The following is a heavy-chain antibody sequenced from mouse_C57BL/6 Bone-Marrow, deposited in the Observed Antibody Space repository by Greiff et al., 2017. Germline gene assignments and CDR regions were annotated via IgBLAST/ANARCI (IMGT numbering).Heavy chain of an antibody. D-gene: IGHD2-4*01. CDR1: GYTFTSYG. CDR3: ARWGRLRRPYYFDY. V-gene: IGHV1-81*01. CDR2: IYPRSGNT. J-gene: IGHJ2*01. Sequence: LVESGAELARPGASVKLSCKASGYTFTSYGISWVKQRTGQGLEWIGEIYPRSGNTYYNEKFKGKATLTADKSSSTAYMELRSLTSEDSAVYFCARWGRLRRPYYFDYWGQGTTLTVSS.